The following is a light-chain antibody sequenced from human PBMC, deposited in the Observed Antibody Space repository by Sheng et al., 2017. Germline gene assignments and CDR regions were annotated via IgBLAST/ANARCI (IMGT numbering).Light chain of an antibody. CDR2: EVS. CDR3: SAYTSSSPLYV. CDR1: TSDVGGYKF. J-gene: IGLJ1*01. V-gene: IGLV2-14*03. Sequence: QSALTQPASVSGSPGQSITISCTGTTSDVGGYKFVSWYQQHPGKDPKLMIYEVSNRPSGVSNRFSGSKSGNTAFLTISGLQAEDEADYYCSAYTSSSPLYVFGTGTKVTVL.